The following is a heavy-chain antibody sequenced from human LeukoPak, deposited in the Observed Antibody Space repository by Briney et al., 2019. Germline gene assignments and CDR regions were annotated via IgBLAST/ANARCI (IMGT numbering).Heavy chain of an antibody. V-gene: IGHV3-48*04. D-gene: IGHD6-19*01. CDR3: ATEGAAVAPYGMDV. Sequence: GGSLRLSCAASGFTFSTYNMNWVRQAPGKGLEWVSYISSSSTTIYYADSVKGRFTISRDNAKNSLYLQMNSLRAEDTAVYYCATEGAAVAPYGMDVWGQGTTVTVSS. CDR2: ISSSSTTI. J-gene: IGHJ6*02. CDR1: GFTFSTYN.